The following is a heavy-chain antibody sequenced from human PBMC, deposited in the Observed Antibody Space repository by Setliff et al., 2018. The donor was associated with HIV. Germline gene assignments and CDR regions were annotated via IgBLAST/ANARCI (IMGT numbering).Heavy chain of an antibody. CDR3: ARDVSWRVRTYIDY. Sequence: GGSLRLSCTTPGFTFSRYEMNWVRQTPEKGLEWIAYISSSGANSDTIIYYAESVKGRFTISRDNARNSLYLQMNSLTAEDTAVYYCARDVSWRVRTYIDYWGQGALVTVSS. D-gene: IGHD3-3*01. CDR2: ISSSGANSDTII. CDR1: GFTFSRYE. V-gene: IGHV3-48*03. J-gene: IGHJ4*02.